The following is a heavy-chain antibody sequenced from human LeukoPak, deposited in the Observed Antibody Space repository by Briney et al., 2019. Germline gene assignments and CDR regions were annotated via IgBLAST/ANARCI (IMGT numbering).Heavy chain of an antibody. CDR1: GFTFSSYA. CDR2: ISYDGSNK. V-gene: IGHV3-30-3*01. Sequence: GGSLRLSCAASGFTFSSYAMHWVRQAPGKGLEWVAVISYDGSNKYYADSVKGRFTISRDNSKNTLYLQMNSLRAEDTAVYYCAKRGIAAADSIDYWGQGTLVTVSS. CDR3: AKRGIAAADSIDY. J-gene: IGHJ4*02. D-gene: IGHD6-13*01.